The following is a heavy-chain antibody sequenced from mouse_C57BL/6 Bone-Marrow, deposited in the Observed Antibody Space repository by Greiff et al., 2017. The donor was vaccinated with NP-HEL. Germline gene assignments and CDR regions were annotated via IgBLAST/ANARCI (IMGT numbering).Heavy chain of an antibody. J-gene: IGHJ1*03. D-gene: IGHD2-4*01. CDR2: ILPGSGST. CDR1: GYTFTGYW. CDR3: AKVYYDYDGYWYFDV. V-gene: IGHV1-9*01. Sequence: QVQLQQSGAELMKPGASVKLSCKATGYTFTGYWIEWVKQRPGHGLEWIGEILPGSGSTNYNEKLKGKATFTADTSSNTAYMQLSSLTTDVSAIYYCAKVYYDYDGYWYFDVWGTGTTVTVSS.